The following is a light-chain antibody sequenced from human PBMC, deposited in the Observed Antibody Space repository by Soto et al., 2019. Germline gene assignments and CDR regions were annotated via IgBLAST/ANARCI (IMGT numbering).Light chain of an antibody. Sequence: DIRMNQSPSTLSASVGDRVTITCRASQSISSWLAWYQQKPGKAPKLLIYKASTLETGIPSRFSGSGSGTEFTLTISSLQPDDFATYYCQHYNSYPFTFGPGTKVDIK. J-gene: IGKJ3*01. CDR2: KAS. CDR1: QSISSW. CDR3: QHYNSYPFT. V-gene: IGKV1-5*03.